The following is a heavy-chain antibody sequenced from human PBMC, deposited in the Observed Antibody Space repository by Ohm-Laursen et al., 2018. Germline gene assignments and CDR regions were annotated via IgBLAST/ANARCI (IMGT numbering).Heavy chain of an antibody. CDR1: GFIFSSYA. CDR2: ISGSGGTT. CDR3: AKVPRYCSGGSCRGGYFRY. V-gene: IGHV3-23*01. D-gene: IGHD2-15*01. J-gene: IGHJ1*01. Sequence: SLRLSCTALGFIFSSYAMSWVRQAPGKGLEWVSTISGSGGTTYYADSVKGRFSISRDSSKNTLYLQMNSLRAEDTAVYYCAKVPRYCSGGSCRGGYFRYWGQGTLVTVSS.